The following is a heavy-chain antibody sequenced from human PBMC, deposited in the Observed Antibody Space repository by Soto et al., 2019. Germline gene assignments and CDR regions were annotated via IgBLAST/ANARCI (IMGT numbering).Heavy chain of an antibody. Sequence: ASVKVSCKASGYTFTSYGISWVRQAPGQGLEWMGWISAYNGNTNYAQKLQGRVTITTDTSASTAYMELSSLRSDDTAVYYCARDVGYGLIDYWGQGTPVTVSS. D-gene: IGHD5-18*01. V-gene: IGHV1-18*01. J-gene: IGHJ4*02. CDR2: ISAYNGNT. CDR1: GYTFTSYG. CDR3: ARDVGYGLIDY.